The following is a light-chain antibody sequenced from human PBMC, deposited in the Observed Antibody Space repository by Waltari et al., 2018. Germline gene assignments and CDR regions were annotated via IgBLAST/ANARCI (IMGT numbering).Light chain of an antibody. CDR3: QQYGTSAFT. CDR2: GAS. CDR1: QSISSSY. J-gene: IGKJ3*01. Sequence: EIVLTQSPGTLSLSLGERATLSCSASQSISSSYLAWYQQKPGQAPSLLIYGASSRATGIPDRFSGSGSGTDFTLTISRLEPEDFAVYYCQQYGTSAFTLGPGTKVDIK. V-gene: IGKV3-20*01.